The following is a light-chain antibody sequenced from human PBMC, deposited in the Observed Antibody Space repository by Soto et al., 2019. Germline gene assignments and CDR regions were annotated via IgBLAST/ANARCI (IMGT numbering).Light chain of an antibody. Sequence: EIVLTQSPGTLSLSPGERATLSCRASQSVSSSFLAWYQQKPGQAPRLLIYGASSRATGIPDRFSGSWSGTDFTLTISRLEPEDFALYYRQQYGSSPITFGQGTRLEIK. CDR3: QQYGSSPIT. J-gene: IGKJ5*01. CDR2: GAS. CDR1: QSVSSSF. V-gene: IGKV3-20*01.